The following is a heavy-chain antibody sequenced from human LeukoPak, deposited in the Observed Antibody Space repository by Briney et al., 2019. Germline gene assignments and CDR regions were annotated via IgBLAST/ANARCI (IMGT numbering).Heavy chain of an antibody. D-gene: IGHD2-21*02. V-gene: IGHV3-30*18. CDR2: ISYDGSNK. J-gene: IGHJ4*02. CDR1: GFTFSSYG. CDR3: AKPSRAYCGGDCSYYFDY. Sequence: HAGGSLRLSCAASGFTFSSYGMHWVRQAPGEGLEWVAVISYDGSNKYYADSVKGRFTISRDNSKNTLYLQMNSLRAEDTAVYYCAKPSRAYCGGDCSYYFDYWGQGTLVTVSS.